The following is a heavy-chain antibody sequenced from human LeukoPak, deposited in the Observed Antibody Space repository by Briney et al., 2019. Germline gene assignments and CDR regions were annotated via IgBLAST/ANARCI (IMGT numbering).Heavy chain of an antibody. Sequence: KPSETLSLTCAVYGGSFSGYYWSWIRQPPGKGLEWIGYIYYSGSTNYNPSLKSRVTISVDTSKNQFSLKLSSVTAADTAVYYCARSPNILTGRYYFDYWGQGTLVTVSS. D-gene: IGHD3-9*01. CDR2: IYYSGST. V-gene: IGHV4-59*01. J-gene: IGHJ4*02. CDR1: GGSFSGYY. CDR3: ARSPNILTGRYYFDY.